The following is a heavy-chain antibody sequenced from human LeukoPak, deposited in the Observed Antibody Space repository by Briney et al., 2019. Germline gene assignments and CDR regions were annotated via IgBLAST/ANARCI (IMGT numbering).Heavy chain of an antibody. V-gene: IGHV3-23*01. J-gene: IGHJ4*02. CDR2: ITGSGGTT. CDR3: AKLRGYTAYDSDYFDY. CDR1: GFTFRSYA. D-gene: IGHD5-12*01. Sequence: GGSLRLSCAVSGFTFRSYAMSWVRQAPGRGLDWVSTITGSGGTTYYADSADSVKGRLTISRDNSKNTLYLQMNSLTAEDTAVYYCAKLRGYTAYDSDYFDYWGQGTLVTVSS.